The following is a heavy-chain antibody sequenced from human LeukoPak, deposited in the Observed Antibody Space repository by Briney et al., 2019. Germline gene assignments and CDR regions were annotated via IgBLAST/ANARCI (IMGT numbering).Heavy chain of an antibody. CDR1: GYTFTAYY. V-gene: IGHV1-2*02. J-gene: IGHJ4*02. D-gene: IGHD5-18*01. CDR3: ARARVHSYGYYYFDY. CDR2: INPNSGGT. Sequence: ASVKVSCKASGYTFTAYYMHWVRQAPGQGLEWMGWINPNSGGTNYAQTFQGRVTMTRDPSISTAYMELSRLRSDDTAVYYCARARVHSYGYYYFDYWGQGTLVTVSS.